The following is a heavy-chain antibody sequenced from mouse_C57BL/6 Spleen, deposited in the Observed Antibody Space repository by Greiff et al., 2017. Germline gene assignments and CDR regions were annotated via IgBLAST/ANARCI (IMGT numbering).Heavy chain of an antibody. D-gene: IGHD2-1*01. V-gene: IGHV2-5*01. J-gene: IGHJ2*01. CDR1: GFSLTSYG. Sequence: QVQLQQSGPGLVQPSQSLSITCTVSGFSLTSYGVHWVRQSPGKGLEWLGVIWRGGSTDYNAAFMSRLSINKDNSKSQVFFKMNSLQADDTAIYYSAKNSLYGNYFDYWGQGTTLTVSS. CDR3: AKNSLYGNYFDY. CDR2: IWRGGST.